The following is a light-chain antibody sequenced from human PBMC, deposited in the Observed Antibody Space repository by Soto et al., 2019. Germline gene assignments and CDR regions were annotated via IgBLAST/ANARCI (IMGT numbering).Light chain of an antibody. CDR2: GVS. Sequence: QSVLTQPRSVSGSPGQSVTISCTGTSSDVGNYNYVSWYQQYPGKAPKLMIYGVSKRPSGVPDRFSGSKSGNTASLTISGLQTEDEADYYCCSYAGSFTWLFGGGTKLTVL. CDR3: CSYAGSFTWL. V-gene: IGLV2-11*01. CDR1: SSDVGNYNY. J-gene: IGLJ3*02.